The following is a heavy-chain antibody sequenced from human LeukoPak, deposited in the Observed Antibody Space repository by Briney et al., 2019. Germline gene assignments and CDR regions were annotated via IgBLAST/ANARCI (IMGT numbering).Heavy chain of an antibody. J-gene: IGHJ4*02. CDR2: INHSGST. CDR3: ARAEMATYPPDY. CDR1: GGSFSGYY. D-gene: IGHD5-24*01. Sequence: SETLSPTCAVYGGSFSGYYWSWIRPPPGKGLEWIGEINHSGSTNYNPSLKSRVTISVDTSKNQFSLKLSSVTAADTAVYYCARAEMATYPPDYWGQGTLVTVSS. V-gene: IGHV4-34*01.